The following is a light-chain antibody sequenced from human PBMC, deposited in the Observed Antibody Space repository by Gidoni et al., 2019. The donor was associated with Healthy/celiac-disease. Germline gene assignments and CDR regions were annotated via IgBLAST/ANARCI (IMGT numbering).Light chain of an antibody. Sequence: DIQMPQSPSSLSASVGYRVTITCQASQDISKYLNWYQQKPGKAPKLLIYDASNLETGVPSRFSGSGSGTDFTFTISSLQPEDIATYYCQQYDNLPLTFGPGTKVDIK. CDR3: QQYDNLPLT. CDR1: QDISKY. CDR2: DAS. V-gene: IGKV1-33*01. J-gene: IGKJ3*01.